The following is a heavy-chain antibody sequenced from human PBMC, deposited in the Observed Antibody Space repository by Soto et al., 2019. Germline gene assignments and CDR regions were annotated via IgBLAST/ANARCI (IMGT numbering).Heavy chain of an antibody. J-gene: IGHJ6*02. V-gene: IGHV4-31*03. Sequence: SETLSLTCTVSGGSIISCDYYWSWIRQHPGKGLKWIGYINYSGSTYYNPSLRSRVTISIDTSKNQFSLKLSSVTAADTAVYYCAKDGVSSSRYNYYAKHFWGQGTTVTFSS. CDR2: INYSGST. CDR1: GGSIISCDYY. CDR3: AKDGVSSSRYNYYAKHF. D-gene: IGHD6-13*01.